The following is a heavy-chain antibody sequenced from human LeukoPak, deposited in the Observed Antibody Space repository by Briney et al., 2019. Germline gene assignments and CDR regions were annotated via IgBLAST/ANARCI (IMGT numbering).Heavy chain of an antibody. D-gene: IGHD2-15*01. J-gene: IGHJ4*02. CDR1: GGSISSSIYY. CDR2: IYYSGST. V-gene: IGHV4-39*07. CDR3: ASSGSCSGGSCYSF. Sequence: SETLSLTCTVSGGSISSSIYYWGWIRQPPGKGLEWIGSIYYSGSTYYNPSLKSRVTISVDTSKNQFSLKLSSVTAADTAVYYCASSGSCSGGSCYSFWGQGTLVTVSS.